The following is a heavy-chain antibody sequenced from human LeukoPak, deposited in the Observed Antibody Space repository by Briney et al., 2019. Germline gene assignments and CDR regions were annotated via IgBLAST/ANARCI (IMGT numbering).Heavy chain of an antibody. CDR2: IRYDGSNK. V-gene: IGHV3-30*02. J-gene: IGHJ3*02. CDR1: GFTFSSYG. CDR3: AKAYYCGSGSPGAFDI. D-gene: IGHD3-10*01. Sequence: GGSLRLSCAASGFTFSSYGMHWVRQAPGKGLEWVAFIRYDGSNKYYADSVKGRFTISRDNSKNTLYLQMNSLRAEDTAVYYCAKAYYCGSGSPGAFDIWGQGTMVTVSS.